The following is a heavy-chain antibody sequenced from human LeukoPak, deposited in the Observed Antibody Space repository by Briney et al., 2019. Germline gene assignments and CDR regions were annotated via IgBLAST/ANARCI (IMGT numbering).Heavy chain of an antibody. D-gene: IGHD3-3*01. V-gene: IGHV4-31*03. CDR3: ARGEDYDFWNCYYGGYYFDY. Sequence: SQTLSLTCTVSGGSISSGGYYWSWIRQHPGKGLEWIGYIYYSGSTYYNPSLKSRVTISVDTSKNQFSLKLSSVTAADTAVYYCARGEDYDFWNCYYGGYYFDYWGQGTLVTVSS. CDR2: IYYSGST. CDR1: GGSISSGGYY. J-gene: IGHJ4*02.